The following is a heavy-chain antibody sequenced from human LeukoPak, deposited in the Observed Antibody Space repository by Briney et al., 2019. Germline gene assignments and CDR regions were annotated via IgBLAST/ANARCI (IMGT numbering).Heavy chain of an antibody. CDR1: GGSISSSSYY. CDR2: IYYSGST. V-gene: IGHV4-39*07. Sequence: PSETLSLTCTVSGGSISSSSYYWGWIRQPPGKGLEWIGSIYYSGSTYYNPSLKSRVTISVDTSKNQFSLKLSSVTAADTAVYYCARDPSPPVLSSGSPYWFDPWGQGTLVTVSS. J-gene: IGHJ5*02. CDR3: ARDPSPPVLSSGSPYWFDP. D-gene: IGHD6-19*01.